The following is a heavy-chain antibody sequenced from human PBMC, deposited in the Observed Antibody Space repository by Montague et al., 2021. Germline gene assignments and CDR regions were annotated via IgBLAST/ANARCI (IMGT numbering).Heavy chain of an antibody. J-gene: IGHJ4*02. D-gene: IGHD3-10*01. CDR2: IWYDGRNK. CDR1: DFTFSTYA. V-gene: IGHV3-33*01. Sequence: SLRLSCAASDFTFSTYAMHWVRQAPGKGLEWVAVIWYDGRNKFYADSVKGRFSISRDNSKNTRYLQMNNLRAEDTAMYYCAREVAPGSGSNSVDYWGQGTLVTVSS. CDR3: AREVAPGSGSNSVDY.